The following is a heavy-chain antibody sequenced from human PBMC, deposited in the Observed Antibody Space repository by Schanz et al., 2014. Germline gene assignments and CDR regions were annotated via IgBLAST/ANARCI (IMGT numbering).Heavy chain of an antibody. D-gene: IGHD3-22*01. V-gene: IGHV1-3*01. CDR3: AREVGLYDRGWFDP. CDR2: INAGTGNT. CDR1: GYTFTSYS. Sequence: QVQLVQSGTEVKKPGASVKVSCKASGYTFTSYSIHWVRQAPGQRLEWMGWINAGTGNTEYSQKFQGRVTMTRDTSTSTVYMELSSLRSEDTAVYYCAREVGLYDRGWFDPWGQGTLVTVSS. J-gene: IGHJ5*02.